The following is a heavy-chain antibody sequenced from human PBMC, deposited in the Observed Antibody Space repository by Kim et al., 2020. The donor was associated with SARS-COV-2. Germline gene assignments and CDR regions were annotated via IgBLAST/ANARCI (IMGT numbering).Heavy chain of an antibody. CDR2: IYYSGST. CDR3: ARGVTTAGYYWYFDL. D-gene: IGHD4-4*01. CDR1: GGSISSSSYY. J-gene: IGHJ2*01. V-gene: IGHV4-39*01. Sequence: SETLSLTCTVSGGSISSSSYYWGWIRQPPGKGLEWIGSIYYSGSTYYNPSLKSRVTISVDTSKNQFSLKLSSVTAADTAVYYCARGVTTAGYYWYFDLWG.